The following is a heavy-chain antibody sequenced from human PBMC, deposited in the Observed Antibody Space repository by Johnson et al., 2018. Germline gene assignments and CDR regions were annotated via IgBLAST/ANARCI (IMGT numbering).Heavy chain of an antibody. J-gene: IGHJ6*03. Sequence: VQLVESGGGLVQPGRSLRLSCAASGFTFDDYAMHWVRQAPGKGLEWVSGISWNSGSIGYADSVKGRFTISRDNAKNSPYLQMNSLRAEDTALYYCARDYYDSSGPEYYYYYMDVWGKGTTVTVSS. CDR2: ISWNSGSI. D-gene: IGHD3-22*01. V-gene: IGHV3-9*01. CDR1: GFTFDDYA. CDR3: ARDYYDSSGPEYYYYYMDV.